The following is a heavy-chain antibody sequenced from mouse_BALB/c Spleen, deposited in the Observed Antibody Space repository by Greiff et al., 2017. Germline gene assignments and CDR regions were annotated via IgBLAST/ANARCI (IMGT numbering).Heavy chain of an antibody. V-gene: IGHV1S135*01. D-gene: IGHD1-1*01. CDR2: IDPYYGGT. J-gene: IGHJ1*01. CDR1: GYSFTGYN. Sequence: VQLQQPGAELVRPGASVKLSCKASGYSFTGYNMNWVKQSNGKSLEWIGNIDPYYGGTSYNQKFKGKATLTVDKSSSTAYMQLKSLTSEDSAVYYCARGGITTVVAPYWYFDVWGAGTTVTVSS. CDR3: ARGGITTVVAPYWYFDV.